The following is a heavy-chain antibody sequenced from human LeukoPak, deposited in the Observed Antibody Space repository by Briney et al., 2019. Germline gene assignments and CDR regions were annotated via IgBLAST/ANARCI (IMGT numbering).Heavy chain of an antibody. D-gene: IGHD3-10*01. Sequence: PGGSLRLSCAASGFTFSSYAMSWVRQAPGKGLEWVSAISGSGGSTYYADSVKGRFTISRDNSKNTLYLQMSSLRAEDTAVYYCAKGPSRNYYGSGSSDYWGQGTLVTVSS. V-gene: IGHV3-23*01. CDR2: ISGSGGST. CDR1: GFTFSSYA. CDR3: AKGPSRNYYGSGSSDY. J-gene: IGHJ4*02.